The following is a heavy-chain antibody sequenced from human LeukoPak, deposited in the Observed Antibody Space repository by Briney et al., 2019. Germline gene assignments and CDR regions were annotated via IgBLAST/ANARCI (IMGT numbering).Heavy chain of an antibody. Sequence: GASVKVSCKASGYTFTGYSMHWVRQAPGQGLEWMGRINPNSGGTNYAQKLQGRVTMTTDTSTSTAYMELRSLRSDDTAVYYCARGKDLTPPPFDYWGQGTLVTVSS. CDR2: INPNSGGT. V-gene: IGHV1-2*06. CDR1: GYTFTGYS. J-gene: IGHJ4*02. CDR3: ARGKDLTPPPFDY.